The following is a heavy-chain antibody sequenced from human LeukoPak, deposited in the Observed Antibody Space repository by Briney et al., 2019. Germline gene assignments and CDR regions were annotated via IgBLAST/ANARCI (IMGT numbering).Heavy chain of an antibody. D-gene: IGHD3-16*02. CDR3: ARADDYVWGSYRYGPFDY. CDR2: ISSSSSTI. V-gene: IGHV3-48*04. Sequence: GGSLRLSCAASGFPFTSYSMNWVRQAPGKGLEWVSYISSSSSTIYYADSVKGRFTISRDNAKNSLYLQMNSLRAEDTAAYYCARADDYVWGSYRYGPFDYWGQGTLVTVSS. J-gene: IGHJ4*02. CDR1: GFPFTSYS.